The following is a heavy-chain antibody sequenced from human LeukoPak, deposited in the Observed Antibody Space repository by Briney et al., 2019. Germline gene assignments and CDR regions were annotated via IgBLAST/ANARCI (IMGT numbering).Heavy chain of an antibody. J-gene: IGHJ4*02. Sequence: ASVTVSCTASGYTFTSYGISWVRQAPGQGLEWMGCISAYNGNTNYAQKLQGRVTITTDTSTSTAYMELRSLRSDDTAVYYCARDLGVPYGDYEGYWGQGTLVTVSS. CDR1: GYTFTSYG. CDR2: ISAYNGNT. CDR3: ARDLGVPYGDYEGY. V-gene: IGHV1-18*01. D-gene: IGHD4-17*01.